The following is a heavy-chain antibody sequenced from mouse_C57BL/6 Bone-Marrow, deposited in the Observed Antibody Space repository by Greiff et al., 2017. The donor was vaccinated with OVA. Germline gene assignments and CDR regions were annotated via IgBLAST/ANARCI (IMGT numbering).Heavy chain of an antibody. J-gene: IGHJ3*01. CDR3: ARPLEYYGSSPPFAY. Sequence: QVQLQQPGAELVKPGASVKLSCKASGYTFTSYWMHWVKQRPGQGLEWIGMIHPNSGSTNYNEKFKSKATLTVDKSSSTAYMQLSSLTSEDSAVYYCARPLEYYGSSPPFAYWGQGTLVTVSA. D-gene: IGHD1-1*01. CDR1: GYTFTSYW. CDR2: IHPNSGST. V-gene: IGHV1-64*01.